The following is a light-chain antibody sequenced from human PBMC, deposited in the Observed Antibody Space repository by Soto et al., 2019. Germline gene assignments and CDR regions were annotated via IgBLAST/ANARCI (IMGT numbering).Light chain of an antibody. CDR1: QSISGN. CDR2: AAS. Sequence: EIVMTQSPATLSVSAGERNTLSCRARQSISGNLTWYQQKPGLAPRLLFYAASTRATGIPARCSGSGSGTEFTLTISSLQSEDFAVYYCQQYNYWPWTLGQGTKVEIK. J-gene: IGKJ1*01. V-gene: IGKV3-15*01. CDR3: QQYNYWPWT.